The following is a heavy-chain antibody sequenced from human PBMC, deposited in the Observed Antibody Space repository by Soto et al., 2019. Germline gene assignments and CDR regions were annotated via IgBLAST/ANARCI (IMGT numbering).Heavy chain of an antibody. CDR3: AKDSFINMRGYDSY. D-gene: IGHD5-12*01. CDR2: ISGSGDST. Sequence: EVQLLESGGGLVQPGGSLRLSCAASGFTFSTYAMIWVRQAPGKGLEWVSAISGSGDSTYYADSVKGRFTISRDNSKNTLYLQMSSLRAEDMAIYYCAKDSFINMRGYDSYWGQGTLVTVSS. CDR1: GFTFSTYA. J-gene: IGHJ4*02. V-gene: IGHV3-23*01.